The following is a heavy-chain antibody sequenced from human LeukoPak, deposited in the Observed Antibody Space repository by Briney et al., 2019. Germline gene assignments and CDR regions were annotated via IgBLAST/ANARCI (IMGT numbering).Heavy chain of an antibody. CDR1: GYSISSGYR. CDR3: ARVVQSTDSSGFYLPEYFQH. V-gene: IGHV4-38-2*02. D-gene: IGHD3-22*01. Sequence: SSETLSLTCTVSGYSISSGYRWGWIRQPPGKGLEWIGSIYHSGSTYYNPSLKSRVTISVDTSKNQFSLKLRSVTAADTAVYYCARVVQSTDSSGFYLPEYFQHWGQGTLVTVSS. J-gene: IGHJ1*01. CDR2: IYHSGST.